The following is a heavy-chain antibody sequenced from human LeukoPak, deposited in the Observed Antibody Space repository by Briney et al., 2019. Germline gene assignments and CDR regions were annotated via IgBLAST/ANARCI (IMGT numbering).Heavy chain of an antibody. Sequence: ASVKVSCKASGYTFTAHYIHWVRQAPGQGLGWMGWIDPNSGGTNYAQKFLGSVTMTGDTSINTAFMELSRLRSDDTAIYYCARGRGTTMVRGVITNYFDLWGRGSLVTVSS. J-gene: IGHJ2*01. D-gene: IGHD3-10*01. CDR2: IDPNSGGT. CDR1: GYTFTAHY. V-gene: IGHV1-2*02. CDR3: ARGRGTTMVRGVITNYFDL.